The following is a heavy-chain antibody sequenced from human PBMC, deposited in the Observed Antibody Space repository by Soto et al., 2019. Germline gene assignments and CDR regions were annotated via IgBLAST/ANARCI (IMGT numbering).Heavy chain of an antibody. Sequence: SLILSCAPSVFTVSSTYRSWVRQAPGKGLEWVSIIFSSGESFYADSVKGRFTISRDSSDNTVYLQMNSLKAEDTAVYNCARGGIGMVRTFDHWGQGTLVTVSS. CDR1: VFTVSSTY. J-gene: IGHJ4*02. CDR2: IFSSGES. D-gene: IGHD3-10*01. V-gene: IGHV3-53*01. CDR3: ARGGIGMVRTFDH.